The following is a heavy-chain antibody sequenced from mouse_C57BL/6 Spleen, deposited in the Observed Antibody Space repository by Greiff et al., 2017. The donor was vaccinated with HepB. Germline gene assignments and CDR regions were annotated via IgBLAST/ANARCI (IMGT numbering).Heavy chain of an antibody. D-gene: IGHD1-1*01. CDR3: ARGTTVVAGGYFDY. Sequence: QVQLQQPGAELVKPGASVKLSCKASGYTFTSYWMHWVKQRPGQGLEWIGMIHPNSGSTNYNEKFKSKATLTVDKSSSTAYMQLSSLTYEDSAVYYCARGTTVVAGGYFDYWGQGTTLTVSS. CDR2: IHPNSGST. V-gene: IGHV1-64*01. J-gene: IGHJ2*01. CDR1: GYTFTSYW.